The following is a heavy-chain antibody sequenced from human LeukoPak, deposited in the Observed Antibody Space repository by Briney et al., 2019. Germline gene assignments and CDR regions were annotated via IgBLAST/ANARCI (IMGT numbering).Heavy chain of an antibody. J-gene: IGHJ6*02. CDR2: IYYSGST. V-gene: IGHV4-59*05. CDR3: AGNIVVVPAAIPPYYYYYGMDV. D-gene: IGHD2-2*02. CDR1: GFTFSSYSMN. Sequence: LRLSCAASGFTFSSYSMNWVRQPPGKGLEWIGSIYYSGSTYYNPSLKSRVTISVDTSKNQFSLKLSSVTAADTAVYYCAGNIVVVPAAIPPYYYYYGMDVWGQGTTVTVSS.